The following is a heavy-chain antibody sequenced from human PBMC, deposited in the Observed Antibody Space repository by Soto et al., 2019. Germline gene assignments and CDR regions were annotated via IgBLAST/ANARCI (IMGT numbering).Heavy chain of an antibody. CDR3: ANYRVPYPVYNGLNL. CDR1: GFPFDTSA. CDR2: IAATSDAE. J-gene: IGHJ6*02. Sequence: EGRLLESGGGLVPPGGSLRLSCVASGFPFDTSAMNWVRQTPEKGLEWVSIIAATSDAEYYAESVKGRFATSRDNSRNVLYLQIDCLRSEDTAIYYWANYRVPYPVYNGLNLWGQGNTVIVSS. D-gene: IGHD3-16*02. V-gene: IGHV3-23*01.